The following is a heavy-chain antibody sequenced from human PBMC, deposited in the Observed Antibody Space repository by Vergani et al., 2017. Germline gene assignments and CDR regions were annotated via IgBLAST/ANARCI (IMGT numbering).Heavy chain of an antibody. D-gene: IGHD5-12*01. CDR1: GFTFSSYA. J-gene: IGHJ4*02. CDR3: AKAPHGDGGYRPLWYYFDY. Sequence: EVQLLESGGGLVQPGGSLRLSCAASGFTFSSYAMSWVRQAPGKGLEWVSAISGSGGSTYYADSVKGRFTISRDNSKNTLYLQMNSRRAEDTAVYYCAKAPHGDGGYRPLWYYFDYWGQGTLVTVSS. V-gene: IGHV3-23*01. CDR2: ISGSGGST.